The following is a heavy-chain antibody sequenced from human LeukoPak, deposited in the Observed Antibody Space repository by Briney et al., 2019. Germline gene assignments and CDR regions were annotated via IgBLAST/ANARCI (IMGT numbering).Heavy chain of an antibody. CDR1: GLTFRNYG. V-gene: IGHV3-30*18. CDR3: AKDLKKWELSFDS. Sequence: PGGSLRLSCAASGLTFRNYGMDWVRQAPGKGLEWVAVITDDGSDKYYAESVKGRFTISRDNSKNTVYLQMNNLRLEDTALYYCAKDLKKWELSFDSWGQGTLVTVSS. J-gene: IGHJ4*02. D-gene: IGHD1-26*01. CDR2: ITDDGSDK.